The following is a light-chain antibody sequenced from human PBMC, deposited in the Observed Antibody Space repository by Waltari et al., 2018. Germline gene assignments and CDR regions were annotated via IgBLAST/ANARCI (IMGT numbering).Light chain of an antibody. V-gene: IGLV2-14*01. CDR1: RSAVGGNKH. Sequence: QSALTQTASVSRSPGQSIDISCTGPRSAVGGNKHASWYQQHPGKAPKPMIYGVSNRPSWVSNRFPASKSGNTASLTISGLQAEDEADYYCSSYTSSSTYVFGTGTKVTVL. CDR2: GVS. J-gene: IGLJ1*01. CDR3: SSYTSSSTYV.